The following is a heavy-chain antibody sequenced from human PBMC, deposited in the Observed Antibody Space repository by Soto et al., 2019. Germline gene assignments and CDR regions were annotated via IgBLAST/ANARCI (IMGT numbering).Heavy chain of an antibody. J-gene: IGHJ4*02. Sequence: GGSLRLSGAASGFARINTWMHWVRQAPGEGPEWVGRILSKADGGRTDYAAAVRGRFSISRDDSENTLYLQMNSLKTEDTAVYYCTTDQGNRSDFSPFDYWGQGTQLTVSS. CDR1: GFARINTW. CDR2: ILSKADGGRT. CDR3: TTDQGNRSDFSPFDY. V-gene: IGHV3-15*07. D-gene: IGHD3-3*01.